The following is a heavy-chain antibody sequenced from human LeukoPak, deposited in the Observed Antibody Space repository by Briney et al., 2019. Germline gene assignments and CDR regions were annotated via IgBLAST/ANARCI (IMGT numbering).Heavy chain of an antibody. CDR3: ARAPSGCGGTCAFDS. D-gene: IGHD2-21*01. V-gene: IGHV4-4*07. Sequence: KPSETLCLTCTVSGGSTSNSFWSWIRQPAGKGLEWIGRIYTDGSTNSNPSLRSRLTMSLDTSKNQFSLKLTSVTAADTAVYFCARAPSGCGGTCAFDSWGQGTRVTVSS. CDR1: GGSTSNSF. CDR2: IYTDGST. J-gene: IGHJ4*02.